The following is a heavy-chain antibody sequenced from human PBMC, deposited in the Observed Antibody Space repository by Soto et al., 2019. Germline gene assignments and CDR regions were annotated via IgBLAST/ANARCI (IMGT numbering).Heavy chain of an antibody. CDR2: ISYDGSNK. Sequence: PGRSLRLACASSGFTFISYAMHWVRQAPGKGLEWVAVISYDGSNKYYADSVKGRFTISRDNSKNTLYLQMNSLRAEDTAVYYCARDAAAGTMDVWGQGTTVTVSS. CDR3: ARDAAAGTMDV. V-gene: IGHV3-30-3*01. J-gene: IGHJ6*02. D-gene: IGHD6-13*01. CDR1: GFTFISYA.